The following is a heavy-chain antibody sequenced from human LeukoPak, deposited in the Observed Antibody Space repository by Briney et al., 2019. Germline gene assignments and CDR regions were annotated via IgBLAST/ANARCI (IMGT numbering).Heavy chain of an antibody. V-gene: IGHV4-34*01. D-gene: IGHD2-15*01. CDR2: INHSGST. CDR3: ARGRPLAFDY. CDR1: GGSFSGYY. J-gene: IGHJ4*02. Sequence: SETLSLTCAVYGGSFSGYYWSWIRQPPGKGLEWIGEINHSGSTNYNPSLKSRVTISVDTSKNQFSLKLSSVTAADTAVYYCARGRPLAFDYWGQGTLVTVSS.